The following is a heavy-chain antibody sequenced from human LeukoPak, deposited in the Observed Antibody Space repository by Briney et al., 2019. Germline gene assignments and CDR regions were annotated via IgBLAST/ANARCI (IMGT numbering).Heavy chain of an antibody. CDR3: AREDYYDSGSSDY. J-gene: IGHJ4*02. D-gene: IGHD3-22*01. Sequence: GASVKVSCKASGYTFTSYDINWVRQATGQGREWMGWMNPNSGNTAYAQKFQGRVTITRNTSISTAYMELSSLRSEDTAIYYCAREDYYDSGSSDYWGQGTLVTVSS. CDR1: GYTFTSYD. CDR2: MNPNSGNT. V-gene: IGHV1-8*03.